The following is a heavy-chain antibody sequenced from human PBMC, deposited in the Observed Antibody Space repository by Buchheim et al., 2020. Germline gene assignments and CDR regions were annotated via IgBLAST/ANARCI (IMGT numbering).Heavy chain of an antibody. D-gene: IGHD6-6*01. CDR3: ARDSPSIAARQRGELDY. J-gene: IGHJ4*02. Sequence: QVQLVQSGAEVKKPGASVKVSCKASGYTFTSYYMHWVRQAPGQGLEWMGIINPSGGSTSYAQKFQGRVTMTRDTSTCTVYMELSSLRSEDTAVYYCARDSPSIAARQRGELDYWGQGTL. CDR1: GYTFTSYY. CDR2: INPSGGST. V-gene: IGHV1-46*01.